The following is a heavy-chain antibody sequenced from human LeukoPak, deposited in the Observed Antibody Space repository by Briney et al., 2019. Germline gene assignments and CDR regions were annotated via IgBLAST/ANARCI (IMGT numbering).Heavy chain of an antibody. V-gene: IGHV4-61*02. CDR3: ARAIAAAGRGYYYYYYMDV. CDR1: GGSISSGSYY. Sequence: PSETLSLTCTVSGGSISSGSYYWSWIRQPAGKGLEWIGRIYTSGSTNYNPSLKSRVTISVDTSKNQFSLKLSSVTAADTAAYYCARAIAAAGRGYYYYYYMDVWGKGTTVTISS. CDR2: IYTSGST. D-gene: IGHD6-13*01. J-gene: IGHJ6*03.